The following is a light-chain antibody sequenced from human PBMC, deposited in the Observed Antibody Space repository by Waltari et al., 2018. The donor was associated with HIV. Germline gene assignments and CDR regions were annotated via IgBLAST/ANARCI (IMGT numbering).Light chain of an antibody. CDR3: QQYNNWPRT. CDR1: PSVSSN. V-gene: IGKV3-15*01. Sequence: EIVMTQSPGTLSVSPGERATLSCRASPSVSSNLAWFQQNPGQAPRLLIYGASTRAPGIPARFSGSGSGTEFTLTISSLQSEDFAVYYCQQYNNWPRTFGQGTKVEIK. CDR2: GAS. J-gene: IGKJ1*01.